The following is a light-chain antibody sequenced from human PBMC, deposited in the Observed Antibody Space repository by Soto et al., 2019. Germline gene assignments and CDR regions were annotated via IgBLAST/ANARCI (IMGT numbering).Light chain of an antibody. Sequence: QSALTQPASVSGSPGQSITISCTGTSSDVGGYNYVSWYQQHPGKVPKLIIYDVSNRPSGVSNRFSGSKSDNRASLTISGLQTEDEADYYCSSYTSSSTRVVFGGGTKLPVL. V-gene: IGLV2-14*01. J-gene: IGLJ2*01. CDR2: DVS. CDR1: SSDVGGYNY. CDR3: SSYTSSSTRVV.